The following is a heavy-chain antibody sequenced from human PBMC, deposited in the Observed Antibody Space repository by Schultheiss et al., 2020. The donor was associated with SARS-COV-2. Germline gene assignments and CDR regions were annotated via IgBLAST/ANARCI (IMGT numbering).Heavy chain of an antibody. Sequence: ASVKVSCKASGYTFTGYYMHWVRQAPGQGLEWMGWINPNSGGTNYAQKFQGRVTMTRNTSISTAYMELSSLRSEDTAVYYCARGFYDSSGYYMPDYWGQGTLVTVSS. CDR3: ARGFYDSSGYYMPDY. CDR2: INPNSGGT. CDR1: GYTFTGYY. J-gene: IGHJ4*02. V-gene: IGHV1-2*02. D-gene: IGHD3-22*01.